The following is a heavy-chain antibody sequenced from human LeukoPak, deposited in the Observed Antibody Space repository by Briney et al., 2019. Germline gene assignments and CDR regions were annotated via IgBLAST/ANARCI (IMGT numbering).Heavy chain of an antibody. V-gene: IGHV5-51*01. CDR1: GYSFTSYW. J-gene: IGHJ6*02. CDR3: ARGDGYNNVYYGMDV. CDR2: IYPGDSDT. D-gene: IGHD5-24*01. Sequence: GESLKISCKGSGYSFTSYWIGWVRQMPGKGLEWMGIIYPGDSDTRYSPSFQGQVTISADKSISTAYLQWSSLKASGTAMYYCARGDGYNNVYYGMDVWGQGTTVTVSS.